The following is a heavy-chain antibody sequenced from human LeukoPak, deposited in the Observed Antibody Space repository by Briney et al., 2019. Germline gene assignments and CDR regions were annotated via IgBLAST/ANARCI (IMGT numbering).Heavy chain of an antibody. CDR2: IYYSGST. Sequence: SDTLSLPCTVSGGSISSGGYYWSWIRQHPGKGLEWIGYIYYSGSTYYNPSLKSRVTISVDTSKNQFSLKLSSVTAADTAVYYCARGRVGATTIWFDPWGQGTLVTVSS. CDR3: ARGRVGATTIWFDP. V-gene: IGHV4-31*03. D-gene: IGHD1-26*01. J-gene: IGHJ5*02. CDR1: GGSISSGGYY.